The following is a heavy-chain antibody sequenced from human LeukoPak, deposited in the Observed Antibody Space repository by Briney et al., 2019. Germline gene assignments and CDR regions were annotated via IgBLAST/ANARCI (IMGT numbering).Heavy chain of an antibody. Sequence: GGSLRLSCAASGFTFSSYAMHWVRQAPGKGLEWVAVISYDGSNKYYADSVKGRFTISRDNSKNTLSLQMNSLRAEDTAVYYCARDFLGLLSYSDYPKYYFDHWGQGTLVTVSS. CDR2: ISYDGSNK. CDR3: ARDFLGLLSYSDYPKYYFDH. CDR1: GFTFSSYA. J-gene: IGHJ4*02. V-gene: IGHV3-30*04. D-gene: IGHD4-11*01.